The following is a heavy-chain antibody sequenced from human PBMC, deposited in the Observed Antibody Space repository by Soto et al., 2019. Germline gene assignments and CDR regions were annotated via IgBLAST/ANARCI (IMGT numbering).Heavy chain of an antibody. CDR1: GYTFTSYG. CDR3: ARGVADHSSGYPVDY. J-gene: IGHJ4*02. V-gene: IGHV1-18*04. CDR2: ISPYNGNT. D-gene: IGHD6-19*01. Sequence: AVKVSCTASGYTFTSYGISWVRQAPGQGLEWMGWISPYNGNTNYAQKLQGRFTMTTDTSTSTAYMELSSLRSDDKAVYHCARGVADHSSGYPVDYWGQGTLATDSS.